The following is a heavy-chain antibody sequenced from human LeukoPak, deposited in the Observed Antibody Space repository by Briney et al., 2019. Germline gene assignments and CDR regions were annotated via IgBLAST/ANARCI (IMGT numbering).Heavy chain of an antibody. J-gene: IGHJ4*02. D-gene: IGHD2-15*01. V-gene: IGHV3-30*02. CDR2: IRYDGSNK. CDR1: GFSFSNYG. CDR3: AKDARYCSGGSCYSTTTFDH. Sequence: GGSLRLSCAASGFSFSNYGMHWVPQAPGKGLEWVAFIRYDGSNKDYADSVKGRFTISISRDNSKNTLYLQMNSLRGEDTAVYYCAKDARYCSGGSCYSTTTFDHWGQGTLVTVSS.